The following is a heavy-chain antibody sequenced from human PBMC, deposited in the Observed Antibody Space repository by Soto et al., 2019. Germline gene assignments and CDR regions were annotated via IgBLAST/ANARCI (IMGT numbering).Heavy chain of an antibody. J-gene: IGHJ4*02. D-gene: IGHD3-9*01. V-gene: IGHV4-34*01. CDR2: INHSGST. Sequence: PSETLSLTCAVYGGSFSGCYWSWIRQPPGKGLEWIGEINHSGSTNYNPSLKSRVTISVDTSKNQFSLKLSSVTAADTAVYYCARLFLRDYDILTGYYKPLYYFDYWGQGTLVTVSS. CDR3: ARLFLRDYDILTGYYKPLYYFDY. CDR1: GGSFSGCY.